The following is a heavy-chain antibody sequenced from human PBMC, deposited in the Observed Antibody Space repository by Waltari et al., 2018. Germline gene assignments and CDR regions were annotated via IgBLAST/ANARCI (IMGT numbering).Heavy chain of an antibody. Sequence: QVQLQQWGAGLLKPSETLSLTCAVYGGSFSGYYWSWIRQPPGKGLEWIGEIHHSGSTNDNPALKMRVTISVDTSKNQFSLKLSSVTAADTAVYYCARGFRNLGYCSGGSCYPYFDYWGQGTLVTVSS. CDR3: ARGFRNLGYCSGGSCYPYFDY. J-gene: IGHJ4*02. CDR1: GGSFSGYY. V-gene: IGHV4-34*01. D-gene: IGHD2-15*01. CDR2: IHHSGST.